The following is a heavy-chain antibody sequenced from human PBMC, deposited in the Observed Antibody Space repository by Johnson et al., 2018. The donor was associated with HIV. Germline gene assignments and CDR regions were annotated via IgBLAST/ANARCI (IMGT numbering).Heavy chain of an antibody. V-gene: IGHV3-30*14. CDR1: GFTFSSYA. CDR2: ISYDGSNK. CDR3: ARGLTMLVVVDAVDI. J-gene: IGHJ3*02. Sequence: VQLVESGGGVVQPGRSLRLSCAASGFTFSSYAMHWVRQAPGKGLEWVAVISYDGSNKYYADSVKGRFTISRDNSKNTLYLQMNSLRDADTSVYYCARGLTMLVVVDAVDIWGQGKMVTVSS. D-gene: IGHD3-22*01.